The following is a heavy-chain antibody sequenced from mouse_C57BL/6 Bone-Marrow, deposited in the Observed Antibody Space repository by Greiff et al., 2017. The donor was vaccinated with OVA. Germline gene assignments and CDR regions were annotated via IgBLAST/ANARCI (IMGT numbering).Heavy chain of an antibody. V-gene: IGHV1-59*01. Sequence: QVQLQQPGAELVRPGTSVKLSCKASGYTFTSYWMHWVKQRPGQGLEWIGVIDPSDSYTNYNQKFKGKATLTVDTSSSTAYMQLSSLTSEDSAVYYCAPYYYAMDYWGQGTSVTVSS. J-gene: IGHJ4*01. CDR2: IDPSDSYT. CDR1: GYTFTSYW. CDR3: APYYYAMDY.